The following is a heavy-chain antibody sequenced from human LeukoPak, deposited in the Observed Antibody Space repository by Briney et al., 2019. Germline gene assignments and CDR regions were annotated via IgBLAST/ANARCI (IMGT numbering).Heavy chain of an antibody. CDR2: IYHSGSA. D-gene: IGHD6-13*01. CDR1: GGPFDSHY. J-gene: IGHJ5*02. V-gene: IGHV4-59*08. Sequence: PSETLSLTCTVSGGPFDSHYWTWIRQPPGKGLEWIAFIYHSGSAVYSPSLRSRVTMSVDRSKRQFSLNLSSVTAADTAVCYCARGVAVGGTTHFDPWGQGTLVTVSS. CDR3: ARGVAVGGTTHFDP.